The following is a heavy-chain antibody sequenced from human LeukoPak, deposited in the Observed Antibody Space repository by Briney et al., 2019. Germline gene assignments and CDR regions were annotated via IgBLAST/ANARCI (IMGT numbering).Heavy chain of an antibody. CDR3: ARGKVDYDFWSGYYKGGAFDI. D-gene: IGHD3-3*01. CDR2: TNPNSGNT. CDR1: GYTFTSYD. V-gene: IGHV1-8*01. Sequence: GASVKVSCKASGYTFTSYDINWVRQATGQGLEWMGWTNPNSGNTGYAQKFQGRVTMTRNTSISTAYMELSSLRSEDTAVYYCARGKVDYDFWSGYYKGGAFDIWGQGTMVTVSS. J-gene: IGHJ3*02.